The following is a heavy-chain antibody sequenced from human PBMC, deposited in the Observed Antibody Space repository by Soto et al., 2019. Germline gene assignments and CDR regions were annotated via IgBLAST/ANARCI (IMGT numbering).Heavy chain of an antibody. V-gene: IGHV4-31*03. Sequence: SETLSLTCTVSGGSTSSGGFYWSWIRQHPGKGLEWIGYIYYSGISYYNPSLKSRVSISLDTSRNQFSMTLNSVTAADTAVYYCARNGYTCGMDVWGQGATVTVS. CDR1: GGSTSSGGFY. D-gene: IGHD5-18*01. J-gene: IGHJ6*02. CDR3: ARNGYTCGMDV. CDR2: IYYSGIS.